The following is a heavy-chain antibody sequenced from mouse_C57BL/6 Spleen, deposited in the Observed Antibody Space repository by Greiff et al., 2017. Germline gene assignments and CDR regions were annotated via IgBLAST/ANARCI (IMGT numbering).Heavy chain of an antibody. CDR3: ARTDY. CDR2: IDPSDSYT. Sequence: QVQLQQPGAELVRPGTSVKLSCKASGYTFTSYWMHWVKPRPGQGLEWIGVIDPSDSYTNYNQTFKGKATLTVDTSSSRAYMQLSSLTSEGSAVYYCARTDYWGQGTTLTVSA. V-gene: IGHV1-59*01. CDR1: GYTFTSYW. J-gene: IGHJ2*01.